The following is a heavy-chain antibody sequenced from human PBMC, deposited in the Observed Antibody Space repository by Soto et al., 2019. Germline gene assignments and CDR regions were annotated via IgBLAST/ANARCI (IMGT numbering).Heavy chain of an antibody. CDR2: IIPIFGTA. J-gene: IGHJ4*02. CDR1: GGTFSSYA. V-gene: IGHV1-69*13. D-gene: IGHD1-1*01. CDR3: VRGATLEPYYFDY. Sequence: GASVKVSCKASGGTFSSYAISWVRQAPGQGLEWMGGIIPIFGTANYAQKFQGRVTITADESTSTAYMELSSLRSEDTAVYYCVRGATLEPYYFDYWGPGTLVTVSS.